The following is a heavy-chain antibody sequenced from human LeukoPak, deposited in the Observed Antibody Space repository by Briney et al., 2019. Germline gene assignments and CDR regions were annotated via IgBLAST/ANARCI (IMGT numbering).Heavy chain of an antibody. J-gene: IGHJ4*02. Sequence: ASVKVSCKASGYTFTGYWPHWVRQAPGQGLEWMGWINPNGGGTNYAQKFQGRVTMTRDTSISTAYMELSRLRSDDTAVYYCVKFAGGIYWGQGTLVTVSS. CDR3: VKFAGGIY. V-gene: IGHV1-2*02. CDR1: GYTFTGYW. D-gene: IGHD3-16*01. CDR2: INPNGGGT.